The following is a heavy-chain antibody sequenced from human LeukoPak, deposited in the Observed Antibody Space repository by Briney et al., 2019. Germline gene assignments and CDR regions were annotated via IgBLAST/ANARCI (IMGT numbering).Heavy chain of an antibody. CDR1: GXSISSSSYY. CDR2: IYYSGST. Sequence: SSETLSLTCTVSGXSISSSSYYWGWIRQPPGKGLEWIGSIYYSGSTYYNPSLKSRVTISVDTSKNQFSLKLSSVTAADTAVYYCASTHVLRYFDWLLSGGHFDYWGQGTLVTVSS. CDR3: ASTHVLRYFDWLLSGGHFDY. V-gene: IGHV4-39*01. J-gene: IGHJ4*02. D-gene: IGHD3-9*01.